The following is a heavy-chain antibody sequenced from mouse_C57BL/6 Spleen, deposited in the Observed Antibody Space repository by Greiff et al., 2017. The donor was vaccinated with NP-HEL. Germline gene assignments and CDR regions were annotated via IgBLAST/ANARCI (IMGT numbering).Heavy chain of an antibody. CDR1: GYTFTDYY. CDR2: IFPGSGST. D-gene: IGHD2-5*01. CDR3: ARRGAYYSNYVGWYFDV. Sequence: LQESGPELVKPGASVKISCKASGYTFTDYYINWVKQRPGQGLEWIGWIFPGSGSTYYNEKFKGKATLTVDKSSSTAYMLLSSLTSEDSAVYFCARRGAYYSNYVGWYFDVWGTGTTVTVSS. V-gene: IGHV1-75*01. J-gene: IGHJ1*03.